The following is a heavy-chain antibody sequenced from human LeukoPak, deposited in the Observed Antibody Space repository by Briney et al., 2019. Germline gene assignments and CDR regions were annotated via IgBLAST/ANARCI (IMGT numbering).Heavy chain of an antibody. V-gene: IGHV4-38-2*01. J-gene: IGHJ4*02. CDR3: ASYYDFCSGQES. D-gene: IGHD3-3*01. CDR1: GYSISSGYY. CDR2: IYHSGST. Sequence: PSETLSLTCAVSGYSISSGYYWGWIRQPPGKGLEWIGSIYHSGSTYYNPSLKSRVTISVDTSKNQFSLKLSSVTAADTAVYYCASYYDFCSGQESWGQGTLVTVSS.